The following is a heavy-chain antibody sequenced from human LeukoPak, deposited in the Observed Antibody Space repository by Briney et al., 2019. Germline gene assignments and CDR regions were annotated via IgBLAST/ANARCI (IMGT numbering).Heavy chain of an antibody. V-gene: IGHV3-21*01. J-gene: IGHJ6*03. D-gene: IGHD4-17*01. CDR3: ARSKEATVTTYYYYYYYMDV. CDR2: ISSSSSYI. Sequence: GGSLRLSCAASGFTLSSYSMNWVRQAPGKGLEWVSSISSSSSYIYYADSVKGRFTISRDNAKNSLYLQMNSLRAEDTAVYYCARSKEATVTTYYYYYYYMDVWGKGTTVTVSS. CDR1: GFTLSSYS.